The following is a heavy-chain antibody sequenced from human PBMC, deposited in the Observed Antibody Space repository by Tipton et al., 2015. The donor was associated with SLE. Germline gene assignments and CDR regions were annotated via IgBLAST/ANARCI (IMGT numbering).Heavy chain of an antibody. Sequence: LRLSCTVSGGSISSGGYYWSWIRQHPGKGLEWIGYIYYSGSTYYNPSLKSRVTISVDTSKNQFSLKLSSVTAADTAVYYCASTPEKGAAVAIWFDPWGQGTLVTVSS. D-gene: IGHD6-13*01. CDR3: ASTPEKGAAVAIWFDP. CDR1: GGSISSGGYY. J-gene: IGHJ5*02. CDR2: IYYSGST. V-gene: IGHV4-31*02.